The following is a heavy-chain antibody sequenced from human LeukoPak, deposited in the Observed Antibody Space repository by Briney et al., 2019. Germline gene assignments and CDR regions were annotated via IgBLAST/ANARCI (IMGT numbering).Heavy chain of an antibody. CDR1: GGSISSGDYY. J-gene: IGHJ6*02. Sequence: SETLSLTCTVSGGSISSGDYYWSWIRQSPGKGLEWIGYIYYSGSTYYNLSLKSRVTISVDTSKNQFSLKLSSVTAADTAVYYCARGPSPWDYVWGSYRPNYGMDVWGQGTTVTVSS. CDR2: IYYSGST. V-gene: IGHV4-30-4*01. CDR3: ARGPSPWDYVWGSYRPNYGMDV. D-gene: IGHD3-16*02.